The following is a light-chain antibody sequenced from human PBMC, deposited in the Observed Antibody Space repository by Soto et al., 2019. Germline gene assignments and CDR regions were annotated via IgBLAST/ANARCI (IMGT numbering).Light chain of an antibody. Sequence: FVLTQSPGTLSLYPGDRATLSCRASQTVRNNYLAWYQQKPGQAPRLLIYDASSRATGIPDRFSGGGSGTDFTLTISRLEPEDFAVYYCQQFSSYPLAFGGGTKVDIK. CDR1: QTVRNNY. CDR3: QQFSSYPLA. V-gene: IGKV3-20*01. CDR2: DAS. J-gene: IGKJ4*01.